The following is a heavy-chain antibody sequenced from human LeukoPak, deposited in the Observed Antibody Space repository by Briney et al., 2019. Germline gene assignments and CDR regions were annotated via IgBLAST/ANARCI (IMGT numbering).Heavy chain of an antibody. CDR2: ISYDGSNK. Sequence: GGSLRLSCAASGFTFSSYAMHWVRQAPGKGLEWVAVISYDGSNKYYADFVKGRFTISRDNAKNSLYLQMNSLRAEDTAVYYCARDRGWLGYQEYYFDYWGQGTLVTVSS. CDR3: ARDRGWLGYQEYYFDY. J-gene: IGHJ4*02. D-gene: IGHD5-24*01. V-gene: IGHV3-30*07. CDR1: GFTFSSYA.